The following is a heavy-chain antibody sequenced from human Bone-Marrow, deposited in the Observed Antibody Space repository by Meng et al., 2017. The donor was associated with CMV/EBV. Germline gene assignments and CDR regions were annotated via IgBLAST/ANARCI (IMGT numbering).Heavy chain of an antibody. D-gene: IGHD2-2*01. J-gene: IGHJ3*02. CDR2: INPNSGGT. V-gene: IGHV1-2*02. CDR3: ARDRRYCCSTSCYWGDAFDI. CDR1: GYTFTGYY. Sequence: ASVKVSCKASGYTFTGYYMHWVRQAPGQGLEWMGWINPNSGGTNYAQKFQGRVTMTRDTSISTAYMELSRLRSDDTAVYYCARDRRYCCSTSCYWGDAFDIWGQGTMVTVSS.